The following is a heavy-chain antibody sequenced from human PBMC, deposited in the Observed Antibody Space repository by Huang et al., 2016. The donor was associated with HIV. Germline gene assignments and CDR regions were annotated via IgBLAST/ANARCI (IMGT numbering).Heavy chain of an antibody. CDR1: GFTFRDPP. CDR3: ARDTTTVAGLDF. J-gene: IGHJ4*02. CDR2: ISFDGRNK. V-gene: IGHV3-30*14. D-gene: IGHD6-19*01. Sequence: QVQLVESGGGVVQPGRSLRLSCAVSGFTFRDPPMHWVRQAPGKGLEWGAVISFDGRNKFYADFVRGRFTISRDNSKNILYLQLNSLTPADTSIYYCARDTTTVAGLDFWGQGALVTVSS.